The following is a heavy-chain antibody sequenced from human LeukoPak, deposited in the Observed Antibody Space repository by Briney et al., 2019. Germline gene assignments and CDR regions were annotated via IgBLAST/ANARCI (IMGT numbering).Heavy chain of an antibody. CDR3: TRDNGYCSGGSCYHYYMDV. D-gene: IGHD2-15*01. CDR2: IDQHGSEK. Sequence: PGGSLRLSCAASGFTFSSYSMNWVRQAPGKGLEWVADIDQHGSEKYYVDSVKGRFTISRDNAKNSVYLQMNSLRAEDTAVYYCTRDNGYCSGGSCYHYYMDVWGKGTTVTVSS. V-gene: IGHV3-7*01. J-gene: IGHJ6*03. CDR1: GFTFSSYS.